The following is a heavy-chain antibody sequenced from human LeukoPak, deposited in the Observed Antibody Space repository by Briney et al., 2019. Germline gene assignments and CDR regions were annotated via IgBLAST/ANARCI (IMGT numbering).Heavy chain of an antibody. CDR2: ISSSSSYI. CDR3: ARESRTTISPKLDY. CDR1: GFTFSSYS. D-gene: IGHD5-24*01. V-gene: IGHV3-21*01. Sequence: KPGGSLRLSCAASGFTFSSYSMNWVRQAPGRGLEWVSSISSSSSYIYYADSMKGRFTISGDNTKNSLYLQMNSLRAEDTAVYYCARESRTTISPKLDYWGQGTLVTVSS. J-gene: IGHJ4*02.